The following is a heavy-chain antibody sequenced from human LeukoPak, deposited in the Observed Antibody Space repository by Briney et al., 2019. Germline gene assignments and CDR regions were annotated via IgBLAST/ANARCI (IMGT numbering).Heavy chain of an antibody. CDR1: RFTLSTYW. CDR2: IKQDGSQE. Sequence: GGSLRLSCAASRFTLSTYWMSWVRQAPGKGLEWVAHIKQDGSQEYYVDSVKGRFTISRDSAKNSLYLQMNSLRVEDTAVYYCARRFLADSLWGTSRYRGYFDYWGQGTLVTVSS. CDR3: ARRFLADSLWGTSRYRGYFDY. D-gene: IGHD3-16*02. V-gene: IGHV3-7*01. J-gene: IGHJ4*02.